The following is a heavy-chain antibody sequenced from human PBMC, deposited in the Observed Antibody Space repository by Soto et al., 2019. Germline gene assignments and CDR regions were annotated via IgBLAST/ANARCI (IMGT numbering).Heavy chain of an antibody. CDR1: GFGFTFSTSA. D-gene: IGHD3-16*01. J-gene: IGHJ4*01. CDR3: AKDANWGIISPTHDY. V-gene: IGHV3-23*01. CDR2: FRESGGTT. Sequence: GGSLRLSCAASGFGFTFSTSAMSWVRQAPGKGLEWVSTFRESGGTTHYANSVKGRFTISRDTSKNMLYLQMNSLRAEDTAIYYCAKDANWGIISPTHDYWGHXTLVTVSS.